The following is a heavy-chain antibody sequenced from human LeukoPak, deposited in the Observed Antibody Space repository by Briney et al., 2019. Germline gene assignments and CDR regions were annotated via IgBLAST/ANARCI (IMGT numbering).Heavy chain of an antibody. CDR1: GGSLTSGSISTSYY. CDR2: IYYSGST. J-gene: IGHJ5*02. CDR3: VRGGLVVLSFRAESKNWFDP. D-gene: IGHD3-22*01. Sequence: PSETLSLTCTVSGGSLTSGSISTSYYWGWIRQSPEMGLEWIGSIYYSGSTYYNPSLESRVTISVDTSMNEISLKLSSVTAADTAVYYCVRGGLVVLSFRAESKNWFDPWGQGTLVIVSS. V-gene: IGHV4-39*01.